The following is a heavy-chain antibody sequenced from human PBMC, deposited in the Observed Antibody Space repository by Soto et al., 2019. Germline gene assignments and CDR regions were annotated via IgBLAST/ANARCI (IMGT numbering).Heavy chain of an antibody. V-gene: IGHV5-51*01. CDR1: GYSFTSYW. Sequence: TGESLKISCKGSGYSFTSYWIGWVRQMPGKGLEWMGFIYPGDSDTRYSPSFQGQVTISADKSISTAYLQWSSLKASDTAMYYCARHDVGYCSGGSCYSTYYYMDVWGKGTTVTVSS. CDR3: ARHDVGYCSGGSCYSTYYYMDV. J-gene: IGHJ6*03. CDR2: IYPGDSDT. D-gene: IGHD2-15*01.